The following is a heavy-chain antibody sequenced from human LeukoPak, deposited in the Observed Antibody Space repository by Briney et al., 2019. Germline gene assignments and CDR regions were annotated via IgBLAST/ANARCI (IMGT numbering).Heavy chain of an antibody. V-gene: IGHV3-33*01. CDR3: ARVPPRVVPAIRRSNNWFDP. CDR2: IWYDGSNK. CDR1: GFTFSSYG. Sequence: GGSLRLSCAASGFTFSSYGMHWVRQAPGKGLEWVAVIWYDGSNKYYADSVKGRFTISRDNSKNTLYLQMNSLRAEDTAVYYCARVPPRVVPAIRRSNNWFDPWGQGTLVTVSS. D-gene: IGHD2-2*01. J-gene: IGHJ5*02.